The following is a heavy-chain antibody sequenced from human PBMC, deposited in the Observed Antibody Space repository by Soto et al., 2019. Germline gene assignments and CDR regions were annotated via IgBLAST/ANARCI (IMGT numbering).Heavy chain of an antibody. J-gene: IGHJ6*02. CDR2: IIPIFGTA. Sequence: QVQLVQSGAEVKKPGSSVKVSCKASGGTFSSYAISWVRQAPGQGLEWMGGIIPIFGTANYAQKFQGRVTITADKSTSTADMELSSLRSEDTAVYYCVVLLWFGELEYYYYYGMDVWGQGTTVTVSS. D-gene: IGHD3-10*01. CDR3: VVLLWFGELEYYYYYGMDV. V-gene: IGHV1-69*06. CDR1: GGTFSSYA.